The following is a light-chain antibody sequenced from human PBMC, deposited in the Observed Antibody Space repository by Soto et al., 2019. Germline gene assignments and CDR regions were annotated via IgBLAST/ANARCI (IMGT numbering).Light chain of an antibody. CDR2: DAS. Sequence: EIVMKQSPATLCVSPGERSTPVCRASQIAGSNLAWYQKTAAQAPSLLIYDASTRATGIPARFSGSRSWTNFALTISSLENEDYAVYYCQQRSDWHPITFGQGTRLEI. V-gene: IGKV3D-11*02. CDR1: QIAGSN. CDR3: QQRSDWHPIT. J-gene: IGKJ5*01.